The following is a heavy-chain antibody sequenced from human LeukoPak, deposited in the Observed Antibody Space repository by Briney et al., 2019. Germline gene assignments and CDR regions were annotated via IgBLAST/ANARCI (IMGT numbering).Heavy chain of an antibody. CDR2: IYYSGST. CDR3: ARSSGYQYYFDY. J-gene: IGHJ4*02. CDR1: GGSISSYY. V-gene: IGHV4-59*08. Sequence: SSETLSLTCTVSGGSISSYYWSWIRQPPGKGLEWIGYIYYSGSTNYNPSLKSRVTISADTSKNQFSLELSSVTAADTAVYYCARSSGYQYYFDYWGQGTLVTVSS. D-gene: IGHD3-22*01.